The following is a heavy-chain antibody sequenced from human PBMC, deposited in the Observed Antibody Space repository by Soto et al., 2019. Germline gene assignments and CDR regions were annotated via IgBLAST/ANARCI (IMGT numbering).Heavy chain of an antibody. CDR2: IYSGGST. V-gene: IGHV3-66*01. CDR1: GFTVSTKY. Sequence: EVQLVESGGGLVQPGGSLRLSCAASGFTVSTKYMSWVRQAPGKGLEWVSVIYSGGSTFYADSVRGRFTNSRDNSKNTVNLKMISLRAEDTAVYYCARDPWAADYWGQGTLVTVSS. J-gene: IGHJ4*02. CDR3: ARDPWAADY. D-gene: IGHD3-16*01.